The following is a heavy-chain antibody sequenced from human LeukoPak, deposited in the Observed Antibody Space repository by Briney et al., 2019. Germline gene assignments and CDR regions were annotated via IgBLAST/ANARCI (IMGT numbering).Heavy chain of an antibody. Sequence: GGSLRLSCAASGFTFSSYWMSWVRQAPGKGLEWVANIKQDGSEKYYVDSVKGRFTISRDNAKNSLYLQMNSLRAEDTAVYYCVRSVRTAMATGDAFDIWGQGTMVTVSS. J-gene: IGHJ3*02. CDR2: IKQDGSEK. CDR3: VRSVRTAMATGDAFDI. V-gene: IGHV3-7*01. D-gene: IGHD5-18*01. CDR1: GFTFSSYW.